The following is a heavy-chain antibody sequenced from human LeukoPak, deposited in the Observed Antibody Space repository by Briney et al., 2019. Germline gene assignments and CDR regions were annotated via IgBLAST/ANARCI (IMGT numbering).Heavy chain of an antibody. D-gene: IGHD3-22*01. CDR3: ARGVANYYDSSGYYYRFDY. V-gene: IGHV1-69*13. J-gene: IGHJ4*02. CDR1: GGTFSSYA. CDR2: IIPIFGTA. Sequence: GASVKVSCKASGGTFSSYAISWVRQAPGQGLEWMGGIIPIFGTANYAQKFQGRVTITADESTSTAYMELSSLRSEDTAVYYCARGVANYYDSSGYYYRFDYWGQGTLVTVSS.